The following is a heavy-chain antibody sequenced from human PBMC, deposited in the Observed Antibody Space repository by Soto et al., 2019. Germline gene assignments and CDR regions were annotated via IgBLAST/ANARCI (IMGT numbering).Heavy chain of an antibody. V-gene: IGHV4-39*01. D-gene: IGHD3-10*01. CDR1: GGSISSFTYY. CDR3: ARRERYYGSPGWFDP. Sequence: PSETLSLTCSVSGGSISSFTYYWGWIRQPPGKGLEWIGTVYYNENTYYNPSLKSRVTITVDTAKNQFSLNLRSVTAADTAMYFCARRERYYGSPGWFDPWGQGTLVTSPQ. CDR2: VYYNENT. J-gene: IGHJ5*02.